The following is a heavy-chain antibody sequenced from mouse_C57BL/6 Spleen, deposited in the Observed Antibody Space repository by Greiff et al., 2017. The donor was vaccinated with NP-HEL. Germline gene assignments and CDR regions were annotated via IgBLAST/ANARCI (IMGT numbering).Heavy chain of an antibody. V-gene: IGHV3-8*01. Sequence: EVQLQESGPGLAKPSQTLSLTCSVTGYSITSDYWNWIRKFPGNKLEYMGYISYSGSTYYNPSLKSRISITRDTSKNQYYLQLNSVTTEDTATYYCARRADYCGSSYWYFDVWGTGTTVTVSS. J-gene: IGHJ1*03. CDR1: GYSITSDY. CDR3: ARRADYCGSSYWYFDV. D-gene: IGHD1-1*01. CDR2: ISYSGST.